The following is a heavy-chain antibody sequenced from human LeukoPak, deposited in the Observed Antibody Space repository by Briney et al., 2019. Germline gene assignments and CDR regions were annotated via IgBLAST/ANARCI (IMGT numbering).Heavy chain of an antibody. J-gene: IGHJ4*02. CDR1: GGSISSSSYY. Sequence: SGTLSLTCTVAGGSISSSSYYWGWIRQPPGRGLEWIGSIYYSGSNYYTPSLKSRVTISVDTSKNQFSLKLSSVTAADTAVYYCARSVPTPEYYFDYWGQGTLVTVSS. CDR3: ARSVPTPEYYFDY. D-gene: IGHD2-2*01. CDR2: IYYSGSN. V-gene: IGHV4-39*01.